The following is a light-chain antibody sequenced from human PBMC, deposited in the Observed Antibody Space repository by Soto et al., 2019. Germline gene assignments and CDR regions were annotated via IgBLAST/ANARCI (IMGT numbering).Light chain of an antibody. J-gene: IGKJ5*01. CDR1: QSINNW. V-gene: IGKV1-5*03. CDR2: KAS. CDR3: QQTSTMPVT. Sequence: DIQMTHSPSTLSASVWDIVTITCRASQSINNWLAWYQQKPGKAPKLLIYKASSLESGVPSRFSGSGSGTDFTLTISSLQPEDFATYFCQQTSTMPVTFGQGTRLEIK.